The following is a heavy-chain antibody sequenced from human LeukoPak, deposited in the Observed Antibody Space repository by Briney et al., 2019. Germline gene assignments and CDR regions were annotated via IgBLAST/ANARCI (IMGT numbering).Heavy chain of an antibody. J-gene: IGHJ4*02. CDR1: GFTVSSNH. CDR2: TYSDGRT. V-gene: IGHV3-53*01. CDR3: ARDYYGSGSYYNSSDY. D-gene: IGHD3-10*01. Sequence: GGSLRLSCAASGFTVSSNHMSWVRQAQGKGPEWASYTYSDGRTYYADSVKGRFTISRDNSQNTLYLQMKSLRAEDTAIYYCARDYYGSGSYYNSSDYWGQGTLVTVSS.